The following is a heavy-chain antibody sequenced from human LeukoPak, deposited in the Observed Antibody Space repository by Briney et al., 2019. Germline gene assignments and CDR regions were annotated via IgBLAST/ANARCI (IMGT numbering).Heavy chain of an antibody. CDR1: GFNFNTYA. Sequence: GGPLRLSCAASGFNFNTYAFHWVRQAPGKRLEWVAMLSNDGTDELFADSVKGRFTISRDNSQNTVHLHMNSLRPEDTGIYYCARDVSGGYDDDSGYFDCWGLGTLVTVSS. V-gene: IGHV3-30-3*01. CDR3: ARDVSGGYDDDSGYFDC. J-gene: IGHJ4*02. CDR2: LSNDGTDE. D-gene: IGHD3-22*01.